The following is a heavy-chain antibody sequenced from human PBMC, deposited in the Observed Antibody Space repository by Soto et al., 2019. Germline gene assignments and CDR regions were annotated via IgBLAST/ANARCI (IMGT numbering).Heavy chain of an antibody. CDR1: GYTFTSYG. Sequence: GASVKVSCKASGYTFTSYGISWVRQAPGQGLEWMGWFSAYNGNTNYAQKLQGRVTMTTDTSTSTAYMELRSLRSDYTAVYYCARERYYYDRSGYYTNYYYYGIDVWRQGTTVTVSS. J-gene: IGHJ6*01. CDR3: ARERYYYDRSGYYTNYYYYGIDV. D-gene: IGHD3-22*01. V-gene: IGHV1-18*04. CDR2: FSAYNGNT.